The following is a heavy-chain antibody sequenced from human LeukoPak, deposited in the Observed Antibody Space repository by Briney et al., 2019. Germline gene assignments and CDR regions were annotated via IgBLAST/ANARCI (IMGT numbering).Heavy chain of an antibody. D-gene: IGHD5-12*01. Sequence: GGSLRLSCAASGFTFDDYAMHWVRQAPGKGLEWVSGISWNSGSIGYADSVKGRFTISRDNSKNTLYLQMNSLRAEDTAVYYCAKEYYSGYDLYFDYWGQGTLVTVSS. J-gene: IGHJ4*02. V-gene: IGHV3-9*01. CDR2: ISWNSGSI. CDR1: GFTFDDYA. CDR3: AKEYYSGYDLYFDY.